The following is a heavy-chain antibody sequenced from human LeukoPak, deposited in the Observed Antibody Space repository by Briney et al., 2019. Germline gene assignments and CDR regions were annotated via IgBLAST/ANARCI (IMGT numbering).Heavy chain of an antibody. D-gene: IGHD4-23*01. CDR2: INSDGTST. Sequence: PGGSLRLSCAASGFTFTSYWMHWVRQAPGKGLVWVSRINSDGTSTAYADSVKGRFTISRDNAKNMLYLQMNSLRVDDTAVYYCARDHDYGGNSPFDYWGRGTLVTVSS. V-gene: IGHV3-74*01. CDR3: ARDHDYGGNSPFDY. J-gene: IGHJ4*02. CDR1: GFTFTSYW.